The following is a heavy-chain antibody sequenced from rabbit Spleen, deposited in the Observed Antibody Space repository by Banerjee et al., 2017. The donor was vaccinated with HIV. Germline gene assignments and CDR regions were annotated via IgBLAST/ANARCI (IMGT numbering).Heavy chain of an antibody. J-gene: IGHJ4*01. CDR3: ARDLVGVIGWNFIL. CDR1: GFSLTGSDY. V-gene: IGHV1S40*01. CDR2: INTATAKG. Sequence: QSLEESGGDLVKPGASLTLTCTASGFSLTGSDYMCWVRQAPGKGLEWIACINTATAKGVYASWAKGRFAISKTSSTTVTLQMTSLTAADTATYFCARDLVGVIGWNFILWGQGTLVTVS. D-gene: IGHD1-1*01.